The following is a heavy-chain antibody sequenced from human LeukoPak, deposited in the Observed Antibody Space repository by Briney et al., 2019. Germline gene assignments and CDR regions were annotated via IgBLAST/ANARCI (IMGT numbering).Heavy chain of an antibody. V-gene: IGHV3-7*01. J-gene: IGHJ4*02. CDR3: ARDQSGSLDY. CDR1: GFTFRNTW. D-gene: IGHD1-26*01. CDR2: INQDASTK. Sequence: GWSLRLSCAASGFTFRNTWMAWVRQAPGKGLEGVANINQDASTKQYVDSVKGRFTISRENAKNSLYLQMNSLRADDTAIYYCARDQSGSLDYWGQGTLVTVSA.